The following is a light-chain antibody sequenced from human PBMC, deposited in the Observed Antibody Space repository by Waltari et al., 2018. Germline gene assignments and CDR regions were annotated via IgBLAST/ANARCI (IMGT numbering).Light chain of an antibody. V-gene: IGKV4-1*01. CDR3: QQYYSPPPLFT. J-gene: IGKJ3*01. Sequence: DIVMIQSPDSLAVSLGERATINCKSSQTVLDSSNNRNYLAWYRQKPGQPPKLLIYWASSPESGVPVRFSCSGTGTGFTLTITSLQAEDVAVYYCQQYYSPPPLFTFGPGTKVDIK. CDR2: WAS. CDR1: QTVLDSSNNRNY.